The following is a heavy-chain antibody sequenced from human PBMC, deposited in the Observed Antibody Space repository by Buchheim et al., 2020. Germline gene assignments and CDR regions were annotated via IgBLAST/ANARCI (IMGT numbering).Heavy chain of an antibody. V-gene: IGHV6-1*01. CDR1: GDSVSSTSAA. CDR2: TYYRSRWYD. D-gene: IGHD6-13*01. J-gene: IGHJ3*01. CDR3: WGSTWGGGLKDMYNFGG. Sequence: QVQLQQSGPGLVKPSQTLSLTCAISGDSVSSTSAAWNWIRQSPSRGLEWLGRTYYRSRWYDDYGLSVRGRITIIPDTSKNQFSLQLNSVIPDDTAIYYCWGSTWGGGLKDMYNFGGWGQGT.